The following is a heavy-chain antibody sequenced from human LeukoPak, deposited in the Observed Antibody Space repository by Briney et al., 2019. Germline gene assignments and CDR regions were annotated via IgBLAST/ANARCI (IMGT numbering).Heavy chain of an antibody. V-gene: IGHV3-23*01. CDR3: VKGGVRGSPYYYFMDV. Sequence: GGSLRLSCAASGFTLDSHAMSWVRQAPGKGLEWVSTISGSGYGTYYADSVKGRFTVSRDNSKNTLYLQMNSLRAEDTAEYFCVKGGVRGSPYYYFMDVWGQGTTVTVSS. CDR1: GFTLDSHA. D-gene: IGHD3-10*01. CDR2: ISGSGYGT. J-gene: IGHJ6*02.